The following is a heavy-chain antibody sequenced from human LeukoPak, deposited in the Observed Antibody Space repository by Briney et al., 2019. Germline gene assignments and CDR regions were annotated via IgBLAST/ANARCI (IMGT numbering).Heavy chain of an antibody. CDR2: IIPSGGST. J-gene: IGHJ4*02. CDR1: GFTFNTYA. V-gene: IGHV3-23*01. CDR3: AKERWTTTAFDY. Sequence: GSLRLSCAASGFTFNTYAMSWVRQAPGRGLEWVSAIIPSGGSTYYADSVKGRFTISRDNSKSTLFLQMNSLRAEDTAVYYCAKERWTTTAFDYWGQGTLVTVSS. D-gene: IGHD4-23*01.